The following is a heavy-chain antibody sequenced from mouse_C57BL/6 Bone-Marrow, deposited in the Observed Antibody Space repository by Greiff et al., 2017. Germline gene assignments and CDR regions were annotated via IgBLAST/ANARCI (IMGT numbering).Heavy chain of an antibody. J-gene: IGHJ3*01. V-gene: IGHV8-8*01. CDR1: GFSLSTFGMG. Sequence: QVTLKVSGPGILPPSQTLSLTCSFSGFSLSTFGMGVGWIRPPSGMGLEWLAHIWWDDDKSYHPALMSRLTISKDTSKNQECLKNANVDTADTATYYGARREAAYYSIFAYWGQGTLVTVSA. D-gene: IGHD2-5*01. CDR3: ARREAAYYSIFAY. CDR2: IWWDDDK.